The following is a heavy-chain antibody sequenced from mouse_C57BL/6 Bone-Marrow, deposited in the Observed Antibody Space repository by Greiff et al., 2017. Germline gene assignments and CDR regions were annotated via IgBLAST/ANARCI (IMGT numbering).Heavy chain of an antibody. J-gene: IGHJ1*03. Sequence: QVQLQQPGAELVMPGASVKLSCKASGYTFTSYWMHWVKQRPGQGLEWIGEIDPSDSYTNYNQKFKGKSTLTVDKSSSTASMQLSSLTSEDSAVYYWASSNYGYFDFWGTGTTVTVSS. CDR3: ASSNYGYFDF. CDR2: IDPSDSYT. V-gene: IGHV1-69*01. D-gene: IGHD2-5*01. CDR1: GYTFTSYW.